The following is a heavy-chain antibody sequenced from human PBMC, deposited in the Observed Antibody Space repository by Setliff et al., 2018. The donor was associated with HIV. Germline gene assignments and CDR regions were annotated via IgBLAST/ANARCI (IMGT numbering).Heavy chain of an antibody. CDR2: ITPIFGTT. CDR3: ATAGEMATIGYSYYYMGV. D-gene: IGHD3-10*01. J-gene: IGHJ6*03. V-gene: IGHV1-69*01. Sequence: KVSCKASGGTFSRNPISWVRQAPGQGLEWMGGITPIFGTTKYAQKFQGRVTITADESRTTAYLDLNSLRSEDTAVYYCATAGEMATIGYSYYYMGVWGKGTTVTVS. CDR1: GGTFSRNP.